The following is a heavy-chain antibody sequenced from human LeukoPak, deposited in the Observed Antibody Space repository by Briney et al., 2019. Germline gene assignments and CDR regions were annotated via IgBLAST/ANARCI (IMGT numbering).Heavy chain of an antibody. V-gene: IGHV4-39*01. J-gene: IGHJ3*02. CDR3: ARTYYDILTGSRQHDAFDI. CDR1: GGSISSSSYY. CDR2: IYYSGST. D-gene: IGHD3-9*01. Sequence: PSETLSLTCTVSGGSISSSSYYWGWIRQPPGKGLEWIGRIYYSGSTYYNPSLKSRVTISVDTSKNQFSLKLSSVTAADAAVYYCARTYYDILTGSRQHDAFDIWGQGTMVTVSS.